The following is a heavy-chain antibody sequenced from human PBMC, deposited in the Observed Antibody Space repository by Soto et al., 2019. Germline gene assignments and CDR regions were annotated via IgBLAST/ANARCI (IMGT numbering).Heavy chain of an antibody. CDR2: IIPISETT. CDR1: GGTFSSYA. D-gene: IGHD2-2*01. Sequence: QVRLVQSGAEVKKPGSSVKVSCKASGGTFSSYAISWVRQAPGQGLEWMGGIIPISETTNYAQKFEGRVTITADEPKSTPYMELSSLRSADTAVYYCARSQGSSTSLELYYYYYYGIDIWGQGTTVTVSS. V-gene: IGHV1-69*01. CDR3: ARSQGSSTSLELYYYYYYGIDI. J-gene: IGHJ6*02.